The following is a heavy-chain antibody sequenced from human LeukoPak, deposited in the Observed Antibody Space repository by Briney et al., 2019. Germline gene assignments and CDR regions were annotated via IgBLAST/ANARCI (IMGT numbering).Heavy chain of an antibody. CDR3: ARLLRYTYGYTGLDY. D-gene: IGHD5-18*01. CDR2: IYDSGST. J-gene: IGHJ4*02. V-gene: IGHV4-59*08. CDR1: GGSISGSS. Sequence: SETLSLTCTVSGGSISGSSWSGIRQPPGKGLEWIGYIYDSGSTNYNPSLKSRVTISVDTSKNQFSLKLNSVTAADTAVYYCARLLRYTYGYTGLDYWGQGNLVSVSS.